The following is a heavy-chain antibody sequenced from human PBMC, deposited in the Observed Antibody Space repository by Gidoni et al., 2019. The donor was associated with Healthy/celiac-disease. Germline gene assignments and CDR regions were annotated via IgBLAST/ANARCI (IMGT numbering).Heavy chain of an antibody. D-gene: IGHD4-4*01. Sequence: EVQLVESGGGLVQPGGSLRLSCAASGFTFSSYWMSWVRQAPGKGLEGVANIKQDGSEKYYVDSVKGRFTISRDNAKNSLYLQMNSLRAEDTAVYYCAREGNYYYYYGMDVWGQGTTVTVSS. CDR1: GFTFSSYW. CDR2: IKQDGSEK. CDR3: AREGNYYYYYGMDV. J-gene: IGHJ6*02. V-gene: IGHV3-7*01.